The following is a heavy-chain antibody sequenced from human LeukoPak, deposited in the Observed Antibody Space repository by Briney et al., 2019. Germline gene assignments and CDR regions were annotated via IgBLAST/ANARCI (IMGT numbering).Heavy chain of an antibody. CDR2: ISGSGGST. D-gene: IGHD5-12*01. Sequence: VGSLRISCAASGFIFSSYAMSWVRQAPGKGLEWVSGISGSGGSTYYSDSVKGRFTISRDNSKNTLFLQMNSLRAEDTAVYYCAKDRGPYSGYDSFFDFWGQGTLVTVSS. V-gene: IGHV3-23*01. CDR3: AKDRGPYSGYDSFFDF. CDR1: GFIFSSYA. J-gene: IGHJ4*02.